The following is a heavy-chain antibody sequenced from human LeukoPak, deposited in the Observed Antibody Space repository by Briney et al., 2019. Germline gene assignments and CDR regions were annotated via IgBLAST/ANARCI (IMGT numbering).Heavy chain of an antibody. J-gene: IGHJ4*02. Sequence: PSVTQSLTYSVCGDSNSINYWRCIPRPAGRGRVWVGRIHTSENTIYNPSLKSRVTMSVDTSENQFSLNLNSVTAADTAMYYCARVTRPGNGILDYWGQGTLVTVSS. CDR1: GDSNSINY. CDR3: ARVTRPGNGILDY. D-gene: IGHD6-6*01. CDR2: IHTSENT. V-gene: IGHV4-4*07.